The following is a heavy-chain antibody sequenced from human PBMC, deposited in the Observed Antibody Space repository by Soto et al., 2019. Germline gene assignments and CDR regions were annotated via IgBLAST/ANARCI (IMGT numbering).Heavy chain of an antibody. CDR2: IYYSGST. CDR1: GGSISSGDYY. V-gene: IGHV4-30-4*01. Sequence: SETLSLTCTVSGGSISSGDYYWSWIRQPPGKGLEWIGYIYYSGSTYYNPSLKSRVTISVDTSKNQFSLKLSSVTAADTAVYYCARMYYDFWSGYIPWGQGTLVTVSS. J-gene: IGHJ5*02. D-gene: IGHD3-3*01. CDR3: ARMYYDFWSGYIP.